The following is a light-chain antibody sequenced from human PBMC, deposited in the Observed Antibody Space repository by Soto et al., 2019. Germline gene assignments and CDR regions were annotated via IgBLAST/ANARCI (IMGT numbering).Light chain of an antibody. CDR1: QSVSSNY. V-gene: IGKV3-20*01. Sequence: EIVLTQSPGTLSLSPGERATLSCRASQSVSSNYLVWYQQRPGQAPRLLIHGASSRATDIPDRFSGSGSGTDFPLTISRLEPEDFAVYYCQQYGSSPPWTFGQGTKVEIK. J-gene: IGKJ1*01. CDR2: GAS. CDR3: QQYGSSPPWT.